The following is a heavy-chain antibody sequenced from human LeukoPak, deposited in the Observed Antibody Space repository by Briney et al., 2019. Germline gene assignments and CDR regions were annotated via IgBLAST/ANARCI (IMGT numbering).Heavy chain of an antibody. D-gene: IGHD3-3*01. CDR3: ARLLEGPGTLDY. CDR2: IYTSGST. CDR1: GGSISSYY. Sequence: SETLSLTCTVSGGSISSYYWSWIRQPPGKGLEWIGYIYTSGSTNYNPSLKSRVTISVDTSKNQFSLKLSSVTAADTAVYYWARLLEGPGTLDYWGQGTLVTVSS. V-gene: IGHV4-4*09. J-gene: IGHJ4*02.